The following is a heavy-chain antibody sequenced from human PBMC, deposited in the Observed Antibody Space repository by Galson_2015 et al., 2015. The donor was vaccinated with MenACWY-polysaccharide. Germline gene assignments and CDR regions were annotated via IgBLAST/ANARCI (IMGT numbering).Heavy chain of an antibody. J-gene: IGHJ4*02. CDR3: GNSISGGKLDY. D-gene: IGHD4-23*01. CDR1: GVIVGNYW. CDR2: VQSDASTT. Sequence: AAGGVIVGNYWMHWVRHAPGEGLVGGPSVQSDASTTNNADSVKGRFSISRDSSKNTLYLEMNILSAEDTAFYYCGNSISGGKLDYWGQGTLVTVSS. V-gene: IGHV3-74*01.